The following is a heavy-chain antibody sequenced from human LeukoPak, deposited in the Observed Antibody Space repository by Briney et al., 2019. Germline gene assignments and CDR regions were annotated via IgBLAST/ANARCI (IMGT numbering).Heavy chain of an antibody. CDR1: GFTFSNNA. CDR2: VNGSGVVT. D-gene: IGHD3-3*02. Sequence: GGSLRLSCAASGFTFSNNAMSWVRQAPGKGLEWVSAVNGSGVVTHYAASVRGRFTISRDNSKNTLYLQMNSLRAEDTAVYYCAKNGALAAYWGQGTLVTVSS. J-gene: IGHJ4*02. CDR3: AKNGALAAY. V-gene: IGHV3-23*01.